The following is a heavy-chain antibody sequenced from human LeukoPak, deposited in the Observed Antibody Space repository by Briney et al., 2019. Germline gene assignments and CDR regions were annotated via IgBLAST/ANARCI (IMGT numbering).Heavy chain of an antibody. CDR1: GFTFSSYS. D-gene: IGHD3-3*01. V-gene: IGHV3-21*01. J-gene: IGHJ3*02. CDR2: ISSSSYI. CDR3: ARDGLRGYYHSAGDGFDI. Sequence: GGSLRLSCAASGFTFSSYSMNWVRQAPGKGLEWVSSISSSSYIYYADSVKGRFTTSRDNAKNSLYLQMNSLRAEDTAVYYCARDGLRGYYHSAGDGFDIWGQGTMVTVSS.